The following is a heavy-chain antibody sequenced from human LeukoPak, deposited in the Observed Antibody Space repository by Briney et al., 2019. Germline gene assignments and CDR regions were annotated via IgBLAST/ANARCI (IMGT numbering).Heavy chain of an antibody. CDR3: ARRNYDILTGYWIFFDY. Sequence: SETLSLTCTVSGGSIRSYYWSWIRQPPGKGLEWIGYIYTSGSTNYNPSLKSRVTISVDTSKNQFSLKLSSVTAADTAVYYCARRNYDILTGYWIFFDYWGQGTLVTVSS. V-gene: IGHV4-4*09. J-gene: IGHJ4*02. D-gene: IGHD3-9*01. CDR1: GGSIRSYY. CDR2: IYTSGST.